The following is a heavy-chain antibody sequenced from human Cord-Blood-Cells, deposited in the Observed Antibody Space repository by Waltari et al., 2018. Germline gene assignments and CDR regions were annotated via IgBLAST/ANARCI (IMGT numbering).Heavy chain of an antibody. CDR3: AKDYYDFWSGYAFDI. J-gene: IGHJ3*02. CDR1: GFTFSSYC. CDR2: ISYDGSNK. D-gene: IGHD3-3*01. Sequence: QVQLVESGGGVVQPGRSLRLSCAASGFTFSSYCMHWVRQAPGKGLEWVAVISYDGSNKYYADSVKGRFTISRDNSKNTLYLQMNSLRAEDSAVYYCAKDYYDFWSGYAFDIWGQGTMVTVSS. V-gene: IGHV3-30*18.